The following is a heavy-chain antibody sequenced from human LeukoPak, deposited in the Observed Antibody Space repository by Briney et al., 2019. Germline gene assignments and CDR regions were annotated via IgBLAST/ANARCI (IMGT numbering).Heavy chain of an antibody. J-gene: IGHJ4*02. CDR3: AREYDDYYFDY. CDR2: ISSNGGGT. V-gene: IGHV3-64*01. CDR1: GXTFRNYA. D-gene: IGHD1-1*01. Sequence: TGGSLRLPCAASGXTFRNYAMHWVRQAPGKGLELVSGISSNGGGTYYANSVKGRFTISRDNSKNTLFLQMGSLRAEDMAVYYCAREYDDYYFDYWGQGTLVTVSS.